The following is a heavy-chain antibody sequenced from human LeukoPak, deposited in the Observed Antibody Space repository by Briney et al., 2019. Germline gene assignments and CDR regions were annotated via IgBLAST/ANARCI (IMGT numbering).Heavy chain of an antibody. V-gene: IGHV3-23*01. D-gene: IGHD2-8*01. CDR1: GFAFSSYA. CDR3: ATYCTNGVCYLFRADFDY. J-gene: IGHJ4*02. Sequence: GGSLRLSCAASGFAFSSYAMSWVRQAPGKGLEWVSAISGSGGSTYYADSVKGRFTISRDNSKNTLYLQMNSLRAEDTAVYYCATYCTNGVCYLFRADFDYWGQGTLVTVSS. CDR2: ISGSGGST.